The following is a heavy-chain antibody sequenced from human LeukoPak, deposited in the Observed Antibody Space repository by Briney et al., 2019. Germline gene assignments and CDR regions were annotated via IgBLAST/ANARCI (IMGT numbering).Heavy chain of an antibody. CDR3: ARLRYYDSSGYYSGFDY. J-gene: IGHJ4*02. CDR1: GGSISSTNW. D-gene: IGHD3-22*01. Sequence: SGPTLVKPSGTLSLTCGVSGGSISSTNWWTWVRQPPGEGLEWIGEVHLSGRTNYNPSLESRVTISIDKSKNQFSLKLSSVTAADTAVYFCARLRYYDSSGYYSGFDYWGQGTLVTVSS. V-gene: IGHV4-4*02. CDR2: VHLSGRT.